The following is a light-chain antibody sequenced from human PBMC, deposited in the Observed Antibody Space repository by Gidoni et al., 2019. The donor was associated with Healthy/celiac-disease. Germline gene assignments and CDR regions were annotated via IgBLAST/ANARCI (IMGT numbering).Light chain of an antibody. CDR1: QSVSCSY. V-gene: IGKV3-20*01. J-gene: IGKJ1*01. Sequence: EIVLTQSPGPLSLSPGERATLSCRASQSVSCSYLAWYQQKPGQAPRLLIYGASSRATGIPDRFSGSGSGTDFTLTISRLEPEDFAVYYCQQYGSSPGTFGQGTKVEIK. CDR3: QQYGSSPGT. CDR2: GAS.